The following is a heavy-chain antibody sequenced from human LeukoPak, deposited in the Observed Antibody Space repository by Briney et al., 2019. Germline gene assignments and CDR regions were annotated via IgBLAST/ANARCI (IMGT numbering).Heavy chain of an antibody. Sequence: SETLSLTCTVSGGSISSYYWSWIRQPPGKGLEWIGYIYYSGSTNYNPSLKSRVTISVDTSKNQFSLELSSVTAADTAVYYCARDGNSSSWYVYDYWGQGTLVTVSS. CDR1: GGSISSYY. V-gene: IGHV4-59*01. D-gene: IGHD6-13*01. CDR2: IYYSGST. CDR3: ARDGNSSSWYVYDY. J-gene: IGHJ4*02.